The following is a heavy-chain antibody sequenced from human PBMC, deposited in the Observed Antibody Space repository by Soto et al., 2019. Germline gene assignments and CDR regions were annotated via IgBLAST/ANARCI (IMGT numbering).Heavy chain of an antibody. CDR2: MNPNSGNT. J-gene: IGHJ4*02. Sequence: ASVKVSCKASGYTFTSYDINWVRQATGQGLEWMGWMNPNSGNTGYTQKVQGRVTMTRNTSISTAYMDLRSLRSEDTAVYYCAREYCSSASCYGPDFWGQGTLVTVSS. CDR3: AREYCSSASCYGPDF. CDR1: GYTFTSYD. V-gene: IGHV1-8*01. D-gene: IGHD2-2*01.